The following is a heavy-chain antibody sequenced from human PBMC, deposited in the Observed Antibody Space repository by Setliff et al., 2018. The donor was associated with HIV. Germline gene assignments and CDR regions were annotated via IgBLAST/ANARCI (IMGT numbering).Heavy chain of an antibody. CDR3: ARDGPLEGSYRYYYYYMDV. CDR1: GYPIDSGFY. CDR2: SYHSGTT. D-gene: IGHD3-10*01. J-gene: IGHJ6*03. Sequence: SETLSLTCAVYGYPIDSGFYWGWIRQTPGKGLEWIASSYHSGTTYYNPSLRSRVTISVDTSKNQFSLELNSVTAADTAVYYCARDGPLEGSYRYYYYYMDVWGKGTTVTVSS. V-gene: IGHV4-38-2*02.